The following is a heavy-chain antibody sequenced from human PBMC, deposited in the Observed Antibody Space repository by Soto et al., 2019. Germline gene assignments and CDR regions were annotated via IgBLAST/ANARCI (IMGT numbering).Heavy chain of an antibody. J-gene: IGHJ2*01. CDR2: ISSSSSTI. V-gene: IGHV3-48*01. Sequence: PGGSLRLSCAASGFTFSSYSMNWVRQAPGKGLEWVSYISSSSSTIYYADSVKGRFTISRDNAKNSLYLQMNSLRAEDTAVYYCARGSYWYFDLWGRGTLVTVSS. CDR3: ARGSYWYFDL. CDR1: GFTFSSYS.